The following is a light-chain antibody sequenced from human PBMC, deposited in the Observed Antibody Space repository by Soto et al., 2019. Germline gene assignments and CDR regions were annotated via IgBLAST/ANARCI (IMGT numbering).Light chain of an antibody. Sequence: EILMTQSPATLSVSPGERVTLSCRASQSVGSNFAWYQQKPGQAPRLLIYDASYRATGIPARLSGSASGTEFPLTISRIQPEDFAIYYCQQRSTWITFGQGTRLEIK. CDR3: QQRSTWIT. V-gene: IGKV3-11*01. CDR1: QSVGSN. J-gene: IGKJ5*01. CDR2: DAS.